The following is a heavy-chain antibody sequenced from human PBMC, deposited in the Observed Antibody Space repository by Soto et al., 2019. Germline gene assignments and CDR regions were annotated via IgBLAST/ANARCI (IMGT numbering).Heavy chain of an antibody. J-gene: IGHJ4*02. CDR1: GFTFDDYA. D-gene: IGHD3-3*01. CDR2: ISWNSGSI. Sequence: GGSLRLSCAASGFTFDDYAMHWVRQAPGKGLEWVSGISWNSGSIGYADCVKGRFTISRDNAKNSLYLQMNRLRAELTALYYCARGGPSTIFGVVITHFDYWGQGTLVTVSS. CDR3: ARGGPSTIFGVVITHFDY. V-gene: IGHV3-9*01.